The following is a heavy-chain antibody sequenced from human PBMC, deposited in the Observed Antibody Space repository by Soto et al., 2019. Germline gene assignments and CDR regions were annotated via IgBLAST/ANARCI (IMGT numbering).Heavy chain of an antibody. CDR1: GFTFSSYG. D-gene: IGHD2-2*01. Sequence: ESGGGVVQPGRSLRLSCAASGFTFSSYGMHWVRQAPGKGLEWVAVISYDGSNKYYADSVKGRFTISRDNSKNTLYLQMNSLRAEDTAVYYCAGGPVVVPAARSFDIWGQGTMVTVSS. J-gene: IGHJ3*02. V-gene: IGHV3-30*03. CDR2: ISYDGSNK. CDR3: AGGPVVVPAARSFDI.